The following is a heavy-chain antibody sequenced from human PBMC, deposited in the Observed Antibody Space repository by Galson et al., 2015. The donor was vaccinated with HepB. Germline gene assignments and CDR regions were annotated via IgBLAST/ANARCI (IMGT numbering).Heavy chain of an antibody. CDR2: ISGNGDST. J-gene: IGHJ5*01. CDR1: GFAFDSHA. CDR3: AKGYGLFDS. V-gene: IGHV3-23*01. D-gene: IGHD3-16*01. Sequence: SLRLSCAASGFAFDSHAMSWVRQAPGKGLEWISGISGNGDSTFYADSVKGRFTVSKDNSKNILYRQINSLRVEDRGLYFCAKGYGLFDSWGQGILVTVSS.